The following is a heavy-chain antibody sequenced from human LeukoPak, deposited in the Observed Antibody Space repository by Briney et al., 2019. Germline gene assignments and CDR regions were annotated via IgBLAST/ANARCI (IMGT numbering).Heavy chain of an antibody. CDR1: GFSLSTSGVG. CDR2: IYWNDDK. Sequence: SGPTLVKPTQTLTLTCTFSGFSLSTSGVGVGWIRQPPGKALEWLALIYWNDDKRYSPSLKSRLTITKGTSKNQVVLTMTNMDPVDTATYYCARKGCSSTSCGFDPWGQGTLVTVSS. V-gene: IGHV2-5*01. J-gene: IGHJ5*02. CDR3: ARKGCSSTSCGFDP. D-gene: IGHD2-2*01.